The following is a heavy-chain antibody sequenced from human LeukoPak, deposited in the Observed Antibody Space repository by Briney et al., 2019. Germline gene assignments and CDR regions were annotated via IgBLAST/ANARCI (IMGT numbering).Heavy chain of an antibody. CDR2: ISWNSGSI. D-gene: IGHD3-10*01. CDR3: AKASWFGELLSNFDY. Sequence: PGGSLRLSCAASGFTFDDYAMHWVRQAPGKGLEWVSGISWNSGSIGYADSVKGQFTISRDNAKNSLYLQMNSLRAEDTALYYCAKASWFGELLSNFDYWGQGTLVTVSS. J-gene: IGHJ4*02. V-gene: IGHV3-9*01. CDR1: GFTFDDYA.